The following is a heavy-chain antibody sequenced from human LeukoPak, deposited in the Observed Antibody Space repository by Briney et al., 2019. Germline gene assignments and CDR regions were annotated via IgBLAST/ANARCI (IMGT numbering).Heavy chain of an antibody. Sequence: ASVKVSCKASGYTFTGYYMHWVRQAPGQGLEWMGWINPNSGGTNYAQKFQGRVTMTRDTSISTAYMELSRLRSDDTAVYYCASYRKIYSSGWFPTGFDYWGQGTLVTVSS. D-gene: IGHD6-13*01. CDR1: GYTFTGYY. CDR2: INPNSGGT. CDR3: ASYRKIYSSGWFPTGFDY. V-gene: IGHV1-2*02. J-gene: IGHJ4*02.